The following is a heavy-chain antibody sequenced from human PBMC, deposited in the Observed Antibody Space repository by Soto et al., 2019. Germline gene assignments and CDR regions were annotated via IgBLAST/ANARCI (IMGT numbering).Heavy chain of an antibody. CDR3: ARDPNIVLVPAASRSYYYYYGMDV. D-gene: IGHD2-2*01. CDR1: GFTFSSYW. J-gene: IGHJ6*02. Sequence: GGSLRLSCAASGFTFSSYWMSWVRQAPGEGLEWVANIKQDGSEKYYVDSVKGRFTISRDNAKNSMYLQMNSLRAEDTAVYYCARDPNIVLVPAASRSYYYYYGMDVWGQGTTVTVSS. CDR2: IKQDGSEK. V-gene: IGHV3-7*01.